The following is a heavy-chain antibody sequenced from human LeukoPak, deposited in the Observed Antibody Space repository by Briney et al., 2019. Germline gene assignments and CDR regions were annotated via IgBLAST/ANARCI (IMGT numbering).Heavy chain of an antibody. D-gene: IGHD6-13*01. V-gene: IGHV3-66*01. CDR2: IYSGGRT. CDR1: EFPASINY. J-gene: IGHJ4*02. CDR3: ASSYSSSWPEIDY. Sequence: GGPLRPSWAASEFPASINYMSWSRKAPGKGLEWVSVIYSGGRTDYADSVKGRFTISRDNSKNTLYLQMSSLRAEDTAVYYCASSYSSSWPEIDYWGQGTLVTVSS.